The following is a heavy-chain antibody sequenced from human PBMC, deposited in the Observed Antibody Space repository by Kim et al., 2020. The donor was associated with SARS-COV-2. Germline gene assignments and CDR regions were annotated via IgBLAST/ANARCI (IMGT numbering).Heavy chain of an antibody. Sequence: NPSLKSRVTISVDTSKNQCSLKLSSVTAADTAVYYCASRAAAEGYWYFDLWGRGTLVTVSS. J-gene: IGHJ2*01. CDR3: ASRAAAEGYWYFDL. V-gene: IGHV4-4*09. D-gene: IGHD6-13*01.